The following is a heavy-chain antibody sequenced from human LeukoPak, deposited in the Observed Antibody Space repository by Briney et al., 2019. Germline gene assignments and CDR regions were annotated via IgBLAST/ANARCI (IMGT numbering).Heavy chain of an antibody. CDR2: IYYSGST. CDR3: ARWVIVVVPAAIKRPRVGSDY. V-gene: IGHV4-39*01. J-gene: IGHJ4*02. CDR1: GGSISSSSYY. D-gene: IGHD2-2*02. Sequence: SETLSLTCTVSGGSISSSSYYWGWIRQPPGKGLEWIGSIYYSGSTYYNPSLKSRVTISVDTSKNQFSLKLSSVTAADTAVYYCARWVIVVVPAAIKRPRVGSDYWGQGTLVTVSS.